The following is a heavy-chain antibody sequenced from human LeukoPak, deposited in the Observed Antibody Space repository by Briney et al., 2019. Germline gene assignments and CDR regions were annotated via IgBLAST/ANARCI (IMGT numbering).Heavy chain of an antibody. V-gene: IGHV4-38-2*02. J-gene: IGHJ5*02. CDR3: ARDKDYYGSGSYYPTLNWFDP. CDR2: IYHSGST. D-gene: IGHD3-10*01. CDR1: GYSISSGYY. Sequence: SETLSLTCTVSGYSISSGYYWGWIRQPPGKGLEWIGSIYHSGSTYYNPSLKSRVTISVDTSKNQFSLKLSSVTAADTAVYYCARDKDYYGSGSYYPTLNWFDPWGQGTLVTVSS.